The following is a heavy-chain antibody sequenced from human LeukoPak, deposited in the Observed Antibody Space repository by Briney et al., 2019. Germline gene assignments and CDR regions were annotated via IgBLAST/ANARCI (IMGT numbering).Heavy chain of an antibody. D-gene: IGHD3-10*01. Sequence: ASVNVSCKVSVYTLTELSMHWVRQAPGKGLEWMGGFDPEDGETIYAQKFQGRVTMTEDTSADTAYMELSSLRSEDTAVYYCATPRITMVRGNPPDAFDIWGQGTLVTVSS. CDR1: VYTLTELS. CDR2: FDPEDGET. CDR3: ATPRITMVRGNPPDAFDI. J-gene: IGHJ4*02. V-gene: IGHV1-24*01.